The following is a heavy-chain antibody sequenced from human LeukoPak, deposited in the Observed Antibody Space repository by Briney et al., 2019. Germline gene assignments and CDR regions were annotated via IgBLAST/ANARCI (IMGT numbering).Heavy chain of an antibody. J-gene: IGHJ4*02. CDR3: ARDGGLIPYYYDSGGPARPDY. CDR1: GFTFSSYS. V-gene: IGHV3-21*01. CDR2: ISSSSSYI. Sequence: PGGSLRLSCAASGFTFSSYSMNWVRQAPGKGLEWVSSISSSSSYIYYADSVKGRFTISRDNAKNSLYLQMNSLRAEDTAVSYCARDGGLIPYYYDSGGPARPDYWGQGTLVTVSS. D-gene: IGHD3-22*01.